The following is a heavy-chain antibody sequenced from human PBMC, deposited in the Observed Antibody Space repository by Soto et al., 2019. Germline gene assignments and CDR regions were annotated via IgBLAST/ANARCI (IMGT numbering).Heavy chain of an antibody. V-gene: IGHV3-23*01. CDR2: ISGSGGAT. J-gene: IGHJ4*02. D-gene: IGHD3-22*01. Sequence: GGSLRLSCAASGFTFSNYAMSWVRQAPGKGLESVATISGSGGATYYADSVRGRFTISRDNSKNTLFLQVESLRVEDTALYYCAKDRGFDSSGIDYWGQGTLVTVSS. CDR1: GFTFSNYA. CDR3: AKDRGFDSSGIDY.